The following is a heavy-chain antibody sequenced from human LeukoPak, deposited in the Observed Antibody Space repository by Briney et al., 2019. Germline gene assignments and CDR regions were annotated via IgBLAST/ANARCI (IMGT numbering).Heavy chain of an antibody. CDR3: ARDPSYWVDGKGYSDY. D-gene: IGHD5-18*01. Sequence: GASVKVSCKASGYTFTGYYLHWVRQAPGQGLEWMAWINPKSGATYFAQRFQGRVTMTRDTSITAAYMELSGLGSDDTAVYYCARDPSYWVDGKGYSDYWGQGTLVTVSS. V-gene: IGHV1-2*02. CDR2: INPKSGAT. J-gene: IGHJ4*02. CDR1: GYTFTGYY.